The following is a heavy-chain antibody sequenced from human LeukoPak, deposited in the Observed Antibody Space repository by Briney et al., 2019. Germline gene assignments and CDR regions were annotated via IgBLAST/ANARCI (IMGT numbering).Heavy chain of an antibody. CDR1: GFTLSSYW. J-gene: IGHJ4*02. CDR2: IKQDGSEK. V-gene: IGHV3-7*04. Sequence: PGGSLRLSCAASGFTLSSYWMTWVRQAPGKGLEWVAHIKQDGSEKYYVDSVKGRFTISRDNAKNSLYLQMNSLRVEDTAVYYCVRDAGWSDLDYWGQGTLASVSS. D-gene: IGHD2-15*01. CDR3: VRDAGWSDLDY.